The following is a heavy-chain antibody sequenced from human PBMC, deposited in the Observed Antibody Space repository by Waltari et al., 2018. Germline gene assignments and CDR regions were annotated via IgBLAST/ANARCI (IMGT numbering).Heavy chain of an antibody. CDR3: ASTGYCTNGVCFDDY. CDR1: GGTFSSYA. CDR2: IIPIFGTA. Sequence: QVQLVQSGAEVKKPGSSVKVSCQASGGTFSSYAISWVRQAPGQGLEWMGGIIPIFGTANYAQKFQGRVTITADESTSTAYMELSSLRSEDTAVYYCASTGYCTNGVCFDDYWGQGTLVTVSS. V-gene: IGHV1-69*01. D-gene: IGHD2-8*01. J-gene: IGHJ4*02.